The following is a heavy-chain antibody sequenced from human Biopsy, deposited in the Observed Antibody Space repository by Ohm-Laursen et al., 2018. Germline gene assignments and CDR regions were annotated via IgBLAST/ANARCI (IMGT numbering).Heavy chain of an antibody. Sequence: SDTLSLTCAVNGESSSDYFWNWIRQTPGKGLEWIGEINHSGRTNYNPSLKSRVTISVDTSKNQFSLKVRSVTAADTAVYYCVRGVDYYDPYHYYALDVWGQGTTVTVSS. V-gene: IGHV4-34*01. CDR3: VRGVDYYDPYHYYALDV. D-gene: IGHD3-22*01. CDR2: INHSGRT. CDR1: GESSSDYF. J-gene: IGHJ6*02.